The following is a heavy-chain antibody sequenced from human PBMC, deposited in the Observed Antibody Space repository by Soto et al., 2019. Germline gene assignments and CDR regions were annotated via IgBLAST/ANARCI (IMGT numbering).Heavy chain of an antibody. V-gene: IGHV3-23*01. D-gene: IGHD6-6*01. CDR2: ISGSSGRI. CDR1: GFTFSSYA. CDR3: AKCQVYCSSSWPPFDY. J-gene: IGHJ4*02. Sequence: EVQLLESGGGLVQPGGSLRLSCAASGFTFSSYAMSWVLQAPGKGLEWVSAISGSSGRIYYADSVKGRFTISRDNPNYTLYLKMNSLRAEDTALYYCAKCQVYCSSSWPPFDYWGQGNLVTVSS.